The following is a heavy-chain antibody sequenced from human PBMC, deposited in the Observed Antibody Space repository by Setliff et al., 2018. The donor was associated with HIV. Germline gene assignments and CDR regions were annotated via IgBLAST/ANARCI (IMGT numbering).Heavy chain of an antibody. V-gene: IGHV4-59*08. CDR2: IHYTGIS. J-gene: IGHJ5*02. Sequence: NPSETLSLTCVLSGGSMGSHYWSWIRQSPGKGLEWIGNIHYTGISDINPSLKRRATISLDRPKIQFSLKLTSVTAADTAMYYCASRIYYYDESRVLREEGFVPWGQGTLVTVSS. CDR3: ASRIYYYDESRVLREEGFVP. D-gene: IGHD3-22*01. CDR1: GGSMGSHY.